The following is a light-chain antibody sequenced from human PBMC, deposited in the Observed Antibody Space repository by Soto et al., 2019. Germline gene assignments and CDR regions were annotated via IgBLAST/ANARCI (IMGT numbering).Light chain of an antibody. V-gene: IGKV3-11*01. CDR1: RDAYNGY. CDR3: QLLINRPPT. Sequence: LSRSRGESDTISCRASRDAYNGYLARYQQRPGQAPRLLIYYISTRATGIPARFSGSGSGTDFTLTIRCLQAEDFAPYFCQLLINRPPTFAQGTRLEI. J-gene: IGKJ5*01. CDR2: YIS.